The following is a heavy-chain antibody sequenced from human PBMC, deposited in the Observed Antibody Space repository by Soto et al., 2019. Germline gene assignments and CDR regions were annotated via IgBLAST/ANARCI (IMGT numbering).Heavy chain of an antibody. CDR2: IYYSGST. CDR1: GGSISSGGYY. J-gene: IGHJ5*02. V-gene: IGHV4-31*03. CDR3: ARGSEYQLLFYWFDP. D-gene: IGHD2-2*01. Sequence: QVQLQESGPGLVKPSQNLSLTCTVSGGSISSGGYYWSWIRQHPGKGLEWIGYIYYSGSTYYNPSLKSRVTISVDTSKNQFYLKLSSVTAAETGVYYCARGSEYQLLFYWFDPWGQGSLVTVSS.